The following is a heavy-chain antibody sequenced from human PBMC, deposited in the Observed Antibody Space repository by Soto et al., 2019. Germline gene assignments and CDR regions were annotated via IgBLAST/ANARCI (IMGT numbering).Heavy chain of an antibody. CDR3: ARDLMGPFDY. Sequence: QVQLVQSGAEVKKPGASVKVSCKASGYTFTSYGISWVRQAPGQGRAWTGWISAYNGNTNYAQKLQGRVTMTTVTATIPGYMELRSLRSDDTAVYYCARDLMGPFDYWGQGTLVTVSS. V-gene: IGHV1-18*01. CDR2: ISAYNGNT. CDR1: GYTFTSYG. J-gene: IGHJ4*02. D-gene: IGHD3-10*01.